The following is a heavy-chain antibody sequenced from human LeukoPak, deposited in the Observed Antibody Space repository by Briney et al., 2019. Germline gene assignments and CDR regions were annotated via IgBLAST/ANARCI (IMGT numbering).Heavy chain of an antibody. Sequence: GGSLRLSCAASGFTFSAYWMSWVRQPPGKGLEWVANIRLDGSEKYYVDSVKGRFAISRDNAKNSFSLQMNSLRADDTAVYYCVRGGRYSYDYWGRGTLVTVSS. CDR1: GFTFSAYW. J-gene: IGHJ4*02. CDR2: IRLDGSEK. V-gene: IGHV3-7*03. CDR3: VRGGRYSYDY. D-gene: IGHD2-15*01.